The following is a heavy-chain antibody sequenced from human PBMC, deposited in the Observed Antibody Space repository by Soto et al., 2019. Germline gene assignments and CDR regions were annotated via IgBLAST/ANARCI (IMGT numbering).Heavy chain of an antibody. Sequence: EVQLVESGGGFVQPGGSLRLSCAASGFSFSSYWLYWVRQAPGKGLVWVSRIKSDGCSISYADFAKGRFTMSRDNASNTLSLQMNSLRAEDTAVYYCVRGVTADYWGQGTLVTVSP. J-gene: IGHJ4*02. CDR1: GFSFSSYW. V-gene: IGHV3-74*01. CDR2: IKSDGCSI. CDR3: VRGVTADY.